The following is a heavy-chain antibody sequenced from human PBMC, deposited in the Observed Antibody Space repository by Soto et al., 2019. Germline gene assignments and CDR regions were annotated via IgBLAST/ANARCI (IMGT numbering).Heavy chain of an antibody. V-gene: IGHV4-4*02. Sequence: ASETLSLTCAVSGGSISSSNWWSWVRQPPGKGLEWIGEIYHSGSTNYNPSLKSRVTISVDKSKNQFSLKLSSVTAADTAVYYCAREDCSSTSCYGGNWFDPWGQGTLVTVSS. CDR3: AREDCSSTSCYGGNWFDP. D-gene: IGHD2-2*01. CDR2: IYHSGST. CDR1: GGSISSSNW. J-gene: IGHJ5*02.